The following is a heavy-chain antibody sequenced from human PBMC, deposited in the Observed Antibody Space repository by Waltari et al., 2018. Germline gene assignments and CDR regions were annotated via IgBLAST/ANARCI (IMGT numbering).Heavy chain of an antibody. D-gene: IGHD3-16*01. Sequence: QVQLVQSGAEVKKPGASVKVSCKASGYTFTGYYMHWVRQAPGQGLEWMGRINANSGGTNYAQKFQGRVTITRNTSISMAYMELSRLRSDDTAVYYCARDVKAGGGAAPYWGQGTLVIVSS. J-gene: IGHJ4*02. CDR2: INANSGGT. CDR1: GYTFTGYY. V-gene: IGHV1-2*06. CDR3: ARDVKAGGGAAPY.